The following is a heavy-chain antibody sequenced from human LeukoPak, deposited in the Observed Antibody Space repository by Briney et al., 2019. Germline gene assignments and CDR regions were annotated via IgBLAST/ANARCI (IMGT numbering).Heavy chain of an antibody. CDR2: IKQDGSEK. CDR3: ARDRREDYVWGSYRYYFDY. J-gene: IGHJ4*02. D-gene: IGHD3-16*02. CDR1: GFTFSSYW. V-gene: IGHV3-7*01. Sequence: GGSLRLSCAASGFTFSSYWMSWVRQAPGKGLGWVANIKQDGSEKYYVDSVKGRFTISRDNAKNSLYLQMNSLRAEDTAVYYCARDRREDYVWGSYRYYFDYWGQGTLVTVSS.